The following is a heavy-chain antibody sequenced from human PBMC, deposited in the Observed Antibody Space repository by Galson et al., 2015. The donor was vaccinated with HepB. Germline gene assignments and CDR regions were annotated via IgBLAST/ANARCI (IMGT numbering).Heavy chain of an antibody. J-gene: IGHJ4*02. D-gene: IGHD2-21*01. CDR3: ARVGGERAFDY. Sequence: LRLSCAASGFTFSSYDMHWVRQATGKGLEWVSAIGTAGDTYYPGSVKGRFTISRENAKNSLYLQMNSLRAGDTAVYYCARVGGERAFDYWGQGTLVTVSS. CDR1: GFTFSSYD. V-gene: IGHV3-13*04. CDR2: IGTAGDT.